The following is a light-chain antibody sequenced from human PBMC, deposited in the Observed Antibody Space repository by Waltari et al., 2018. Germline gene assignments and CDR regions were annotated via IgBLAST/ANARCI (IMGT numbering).Light chain of an antibody. V-gene: IGKV1-39*01. Sequence: DIQMTQSPSSLSASVGDRVTISCRASQSISSYLNWYQLKPGKHPKLLIYDKSSWKSGVPSRFSGSGSGADFTLTISSLQPEDFATYCCQQSSRALWTFGQGTKVENK. J-gene: IGKJ1*01. CDR3: QQSSRALWT. CDR1: QSISSY. CDR2: DKS.